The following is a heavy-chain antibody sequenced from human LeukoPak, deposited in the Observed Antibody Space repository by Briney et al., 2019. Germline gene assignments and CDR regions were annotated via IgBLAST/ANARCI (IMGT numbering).Heavy chain of an antibody. Sequence: SETLSLTCTVSGYSISSGYYWDWIRQPPGKGLEWIGTLSHSGSSYYNPSLKSRVTISVDTSKNRFSLKLSSVTAADTAVYYCARGAPPKYSSSWNWFDPWGQGTLVTVSS. V-gene: IGHV4-38-2*02. CDR1: GYSISSGYY. CDR2: LSHSGSS. J-gene: IGHJ5*02. D-gene: IGHD6-13*01. CDR3: ARGAPPKYSSSWNWFDP.